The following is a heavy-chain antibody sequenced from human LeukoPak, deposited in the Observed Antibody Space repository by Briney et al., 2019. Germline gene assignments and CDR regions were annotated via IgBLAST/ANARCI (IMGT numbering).Heavy chain of an antibody. Sequence: ASVKVSCKASGYTFTSYDINWVRQATGHGLEWMGWMNPNSGNTGNAQKFQGRVTMTRNTSISTAYMELSSLRSEDTAVYYCARDHQAGRDYYYYYGMDVWGQGTTVTVSS. CDR2: MNPNSGNT. V-gene: IGHV1-8*01. CDR1: GYTFTSYD. J-gene: IGHJ6*02. CDR3: ARDHQAGRDYYYYYGMDV.